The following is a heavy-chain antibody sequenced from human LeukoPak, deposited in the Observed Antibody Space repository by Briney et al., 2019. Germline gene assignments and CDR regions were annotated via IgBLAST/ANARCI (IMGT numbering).Heavy chain of an antibody. V-gene: IGHV1-3*03. J-gene: IGHJ4*02. Sequence: GASVKVSCKASGYTFTSYAMHWVRQAPGQRLEWMGWINAGNGNTKYSQEFQGRVTITRDTSAGTAYMELSSLRSEDMAVYYCARVYYDSSGYSFADYWGQGTLVTVSS. CDR1: GYTFTSYA. CDR3: ARVYYDSSGYSFADY. D-gene: IGHD3-22*01. CDR2: INAGNGNT.